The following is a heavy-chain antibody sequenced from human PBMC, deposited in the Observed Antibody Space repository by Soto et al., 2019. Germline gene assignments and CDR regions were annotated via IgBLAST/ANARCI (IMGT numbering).Heavy chain of an antibody. CDR3: ARGYGSSPNMELRFGMDV. CDR2: IDPNSGAT. J-gene: IGHJ6*04. CDR1: GYILTGYS. D-gene: IGHD5-18*01. Sequence: QVYLVQSGAEVRRPGASVKVSCTAFGYILTGYSLHWVRQAPGQGLEWMGWIDPNSGATNSAERFHGRVSMTRDTSISAAYLELSILRSDDTAVYYCARGYGSSPNMELRFGMDVWGKGTTIRVSS. V-gene: IGHV1-2*02.